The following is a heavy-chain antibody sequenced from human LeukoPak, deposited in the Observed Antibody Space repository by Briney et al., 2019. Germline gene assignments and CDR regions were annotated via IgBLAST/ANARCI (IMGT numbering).Heavy chain of an antibody. J-gene: IGHJ3*02. V-gene: IGHV3-11*01. CDR2: ISSSGSTI. CDR3: ANEYSKGDI. D-gene: IGHD4-11*01. CDR1: GFTFSDYY. Sequence: GGSLRLSCAASGFTFSDYYMSWIRQAPGKGLEWVSYISSSGSTIYYADSVKGRFTISRDNSKNTLYLQMNSLRAEDAAVYYCANEYSKGDIWGQGTMVTVSS.